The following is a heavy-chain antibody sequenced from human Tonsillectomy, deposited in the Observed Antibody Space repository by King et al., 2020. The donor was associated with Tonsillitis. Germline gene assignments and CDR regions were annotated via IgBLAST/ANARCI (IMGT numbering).Heavy chain of an antibody. D-gene: IGHD1-26*01. CDR3: ARRVGVGYNWFDP. CDR1: GGSITTSNF. V-gene: IGHV4-39*01. CDR2: IYYSGTT. J-gene: IGHJ5*02. Sequence: QVQLQESGPGLVKPSETLSLTCTVSGGSITTSNFWGWIRQPAGKGLEWIGSIYYSGTTYYNPSLKSRVTISVDTPKNQFSLRLSSVTAAETAVYYCARRVGVGYNWFDPWGQGPLVIVSS.